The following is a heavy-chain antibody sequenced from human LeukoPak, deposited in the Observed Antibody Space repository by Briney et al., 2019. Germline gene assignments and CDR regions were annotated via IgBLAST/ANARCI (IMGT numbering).Heavy chain of an antibody. V-gene: IGHV5-51*01. D-gene: IGHD3-10*01. CDR1: GYSFTSYW. Sequence: GESLKISCKGSGYSFTSYWIGWVRQMPGKGLEWMGIIYPGDSDTRYSPSFQGQVTISADKSISTAYLQWSSLKASDTAMYYCARQYYYGSGSYYRYYYYYYMDVWGKGTTVTVSS. CDR3: ARQYYYGSGSYYRYYYYYYMDV. CDR2: IYPGDSDT. J-gene: IGHJ6*03.